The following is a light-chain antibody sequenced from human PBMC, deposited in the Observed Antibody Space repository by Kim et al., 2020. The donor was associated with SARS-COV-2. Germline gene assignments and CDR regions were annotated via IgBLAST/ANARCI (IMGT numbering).Light chain of an antibody. J-gene: IGLJ1*01. CDR3: NSRDSSGNHHYV. CDR2: GKN. V-gene: IGLV3-19*01. CDR1: SLRSYY. Sequence: LGQTVRRTCQGDSLRSYYASWYQQKPGQAPVLVIYGKNNRPSGIPDRFSGSSSGNTASLTITGAQAEDEADYYCNSRDSSGNHHYVFGTGTKVTVL.